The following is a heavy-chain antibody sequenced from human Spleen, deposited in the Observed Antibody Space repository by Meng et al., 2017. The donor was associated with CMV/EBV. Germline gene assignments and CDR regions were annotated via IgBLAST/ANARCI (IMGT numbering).Heavy chain of an antibody. Sequence: FSSSSLMWVRHAPGQGPEWMGGITPAFETADYAQKFRDRVTISTDDSATTAYMEMSSLGSEDTAVYFCARGPRITVGGVIIWPLGDWGQGTLVTVSS. V-gene: IGHV1-69*05. CDR3: ARGPRITVGGVIIWPLGD. CDR2: ITPAFETA. D-gene: IGHD3-16*02. J-gene: IGHJ4*02. CDR1: FSSSS.